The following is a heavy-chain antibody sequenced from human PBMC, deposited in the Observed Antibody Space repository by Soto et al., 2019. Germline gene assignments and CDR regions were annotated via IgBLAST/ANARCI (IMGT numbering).Heavy chain of an antibody. V-gene: IGHV4-59*08. CDR1: GGSISSYY. CDR3: AGSGFCDYVVFDY. D-gene: IGHD4-17*01. CDR2: IYYSGST. Sequence: QVQLQESGPGLVKPSETLSLTCTVSGGSISSYYWSWIRQPPGKGLEWIGYIYYSGSTNYNPSLKSRVTISVDTSKNQFSLKLSSVTAADTAVYYCAGSGFCDYVVFDYWGQGTLVTVSS. J-gene: IGHJ4*02.